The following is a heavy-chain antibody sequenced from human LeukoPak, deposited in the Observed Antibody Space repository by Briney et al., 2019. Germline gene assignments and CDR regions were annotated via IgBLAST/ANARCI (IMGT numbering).Heavy chain of an antibody. CDR1: GFTFTSSA. D-gene: IGHD3-9*01. CDR3: AAGLRYFDWLPPLGY. CDR2: IVVGSGNT. J-gene: IGHJ4*02. Sequence: SVKDSCKASGFTFTSSAVQGVRQARGQRLEWIGWIVVGSGNTNYAQKFQERVTITRDMSTSTAYMELSSLRSEDTAVYYCAAGLRYFDWLPPLGYWGQGTLVTVSS. V-gene: IGHV1-58*01.